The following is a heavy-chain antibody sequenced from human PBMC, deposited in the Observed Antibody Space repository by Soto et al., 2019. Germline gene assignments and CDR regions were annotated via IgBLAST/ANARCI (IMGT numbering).Heavy chain of an antibody. Sequence: QVQLVQSGAEVKKPGASVKVSCKASGFTFSTNDINWVRQATGQGLQWMGWMNANVDATDSPQEFKGRVTMTWNASISTAYMELSNLKSDDTAVYYCAREVVDGSSLWLDPWGQGTLVTVSS. CDR1: GFTFSTND. D-gene: IGHD3-10*01. CDR3: AREVVDGSSLWLDP. CDR2: MNANVDAT. V-gene: IGHV1-8*01. J-gene: IGHJ5*02.